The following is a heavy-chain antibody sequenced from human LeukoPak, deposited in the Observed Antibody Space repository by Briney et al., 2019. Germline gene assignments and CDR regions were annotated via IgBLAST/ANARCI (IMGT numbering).Heavy chain of an antibody. CDR3: ARDYTVAIGTTTYFQH. Sequence: ASVKVSCKASGYIFSIYAMIWVRQAPGQGLELMGWINPNTGNPTYAQGFTGRFVLSLDTSVSTAYLQISSLKPEDTAVYYCARDYTVAIGTTTYFQHWGQGTLVTVSS. CDR2: INPNTGNP. D-gene: IGHD1-7*01. V-gene: IGHV7-4-1*02. CDR1: GYIFSIYA. J-gene: IGHJ1*01.